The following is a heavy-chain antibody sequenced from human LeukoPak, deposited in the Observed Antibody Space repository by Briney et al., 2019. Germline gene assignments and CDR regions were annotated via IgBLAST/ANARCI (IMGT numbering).Heavy chain of an antibody. D-gene: IGHD6-13*01. CDR3: ARDQGSSSWYYFDY. V-gene: IGHV1-2*02. CDR1: GYTFTGHY. Sequence: ASVKVSCKASGYTFTGHYMHWVRQAPGQGLEWMGWINPNSGGTDYAQKFQGRVTMTRDTSISTAYMELTRLRSDDTAVYYCARDQGSSSWYYFDYWGQGTLLTVSS. J-gene: IGHJ4*02. CDR2: INPNSGGT.